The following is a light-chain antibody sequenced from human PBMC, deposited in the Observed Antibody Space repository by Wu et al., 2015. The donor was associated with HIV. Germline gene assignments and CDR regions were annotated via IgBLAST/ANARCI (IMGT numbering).Light chain of an antibody. J-gene: IGKJ1*01. CDR3: QQYNSYSRT. CDR1: QSISIW. CDR2: KAS. Sequence: DIQMTQSPSTLSASVGGRVTISCRASQSISIWLAWYQQKPGKAPKLLIYKASTLESGVPSRFSGSGSGAEFTLTISSLQPDDFATYYCQQYNSYSRTFGQGTKVEIK. V-gene: IGKV1-5*03.